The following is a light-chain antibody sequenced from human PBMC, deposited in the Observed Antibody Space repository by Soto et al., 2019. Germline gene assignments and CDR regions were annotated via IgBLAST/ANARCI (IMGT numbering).Light chain of an antibody. CDR2: LEGSGSY. Sequence: QTVVTQSSSASASLGSSVKLTCTLSSGHSSYIIAWHQQQPGKAPRYLMKLEGSGSYNKGSGVPDRFSGSSSGADRYLTISNLQSEDEADYYCETLDSNTWVFGGGTKVTVL. V-gene: IGLV4-60*03. CDR3: ETLDSNTWV. J-gene: IGLJ3*02. CDR1: SGHSSYI.